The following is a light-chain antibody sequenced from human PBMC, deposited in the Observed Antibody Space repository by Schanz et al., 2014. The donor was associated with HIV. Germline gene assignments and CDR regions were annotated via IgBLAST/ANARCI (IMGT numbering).Light chain of an antibody. V-gene: IGKV1-39*01. CDR2: AAS. CDR1: RTITSD. J-gene: IGKJ4*01. Sequence: DIQMTQSPSSLSASVGDRVLITCRASRTITSDLNWYQQKVGKVPKLLIYAASSLQSGVPSRFSGSGSGTDFTLTISSLQPEDIATYYCQQANSFPPTFGGGTKVEF. CDR3: QQANSFPPT.